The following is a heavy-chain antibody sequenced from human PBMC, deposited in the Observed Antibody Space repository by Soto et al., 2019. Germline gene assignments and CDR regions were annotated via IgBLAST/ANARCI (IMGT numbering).Heavy chain of an antibody. V-gene: IGHV1-2*02. J-gene: IGHJ6*02. CDR1: GYTFTGYY. D-gene: IGHD3-10*01. CDR2: INPNSGGT. CDR3: ARARVVRGVRPYYGMVV. Sequence: ASLKVSCKASGYTFTGYYMHWVRQAPGQGLEWMGWINPNSGGTNYAQKFQGRVTMTRDTSISTAYMELSRLRSDDTAVYYCARARVVRGVRPYYGMVVCGQGTTVTLS.